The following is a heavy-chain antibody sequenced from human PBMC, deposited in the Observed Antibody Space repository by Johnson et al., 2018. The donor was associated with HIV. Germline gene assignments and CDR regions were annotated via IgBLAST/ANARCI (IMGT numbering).Heavy chain of an antibody. J-gene: IGHJ3*02. CDR3: GRGSMVRGAYDGFDI. CDR1: GFTFDDYT. D-gene: IGHD3-10*01. CDR2: ISWDGGST. V-gene: IGHV3-43*01. Sequence: QLVESGGVVVQPGGSLRLSCAASGFTFDDYTMHWVRQAPGKGLEWVSLISWDGGSTGYADSVEGRFTISRDNAKNSLYLQMNSLRAEDTALYYCGRGSMVRGAYDGFDIWGQGTLVTVSS.